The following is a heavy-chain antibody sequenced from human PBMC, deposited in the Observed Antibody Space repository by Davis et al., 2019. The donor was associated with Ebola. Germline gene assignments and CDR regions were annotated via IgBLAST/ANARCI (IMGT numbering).Heavy chain of an antibody. CDR2: IKQDGSEK. V-gene: IGHV3-7*03. D-gene: IGHD6-13*01. J-gene: IGHJ5*02. Sequence: GESLKISCAASGFIFSHYWMSWVRQAPGKGLEWVANIKQDGSEKYYVDSVKGRFTISRDNAKNSLYLQMNSLRAEDTAVYYCARGGGSSWVLKWFDPWGQGTLVTVSS. CDR1: GFIFSHYW. CDR3: ARGGGSSWVLKWFDP.